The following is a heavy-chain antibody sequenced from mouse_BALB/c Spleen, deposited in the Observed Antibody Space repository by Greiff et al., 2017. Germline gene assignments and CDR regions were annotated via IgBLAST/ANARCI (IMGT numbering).Heavy chain of an antibody. CDR2: IYPGDGDT. CDR3: ATARGLRRGFDY. J-gene: IGHJ2*01. D-gene: IGHD2-4*01. Sequence: QVQLQQSGAELARPGASVKLSCKASGYTFTSYWMQWVKQRPGQGLEWIGAIYPGDGDTRYTQKFKGKATLTADKSSSTAYMQLSSLASEDSAVYYCATARGLRRGFDYWGQGTTLTVSA. CDR1: GYTFTSYW. V-gene: IGHV1-87*01.